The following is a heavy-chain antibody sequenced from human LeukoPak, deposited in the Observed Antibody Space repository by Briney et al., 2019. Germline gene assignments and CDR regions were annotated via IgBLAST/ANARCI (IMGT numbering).Heavy chain of an antibody. CDR2: IYYSGST. J-gene: IGHJ4*02. Sequence: SETLSLTCTVSGGSISSSSYYWGWIRQPPGKGLEWIGSIYYSGSTNYNPSLKSRVTISVDKSKNQFSLKLSSVTAADTAVYYCARATGKYSGSYLDYWGQGTLVTVSS. D-gene: IGHD1-26*01. CDR1: GGSISSSSYY. CDR3: ARATGKYSGSYLDY. V-gene: IGHV4-39*07.